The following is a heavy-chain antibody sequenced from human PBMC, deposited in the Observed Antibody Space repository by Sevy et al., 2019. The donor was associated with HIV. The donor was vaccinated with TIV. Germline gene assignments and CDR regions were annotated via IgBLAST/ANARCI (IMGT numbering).Heavy chain of an antibody. CDR2: IWIDGSNI. V-gene: IGHV3-33*01. J-gene: IGHJ4*02. CDR1: GFTFGSYD. CDR3: ARERTYLFDY. Sequence: GGSLRLSCVASGFTFGSYDMLWVRQAPGKGLEWVADIWIDGSNIHYADSVRGRFTISRDNSKNTLSLQMSSLRAEDTAVYYCARERTYLFDYCGQGTLVTVSS.